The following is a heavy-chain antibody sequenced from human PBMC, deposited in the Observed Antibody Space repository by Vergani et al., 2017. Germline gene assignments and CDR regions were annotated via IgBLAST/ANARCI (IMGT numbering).Heavy chain of an antibody. CDR3: AKYNLFVSGWYSYFDY. V-gene: IGHV3-9*01. CDR1: GFTFDDYA. J-gene: IGHJ4*02. CDR2: ISWNSCSI. Sequence: EVQLVESGGGLVQPGRSLRLSCAASGFTFDDYAMHWVRQAPGKGLEWVSGISWNSCSIGYADSVKGRFTISRDNAKNSLYLQMNSLRAEDTALYYCAKYNLFVSGWYSYFDYWGQGTLVTVSS. D-gene: IGHD6-19*01.